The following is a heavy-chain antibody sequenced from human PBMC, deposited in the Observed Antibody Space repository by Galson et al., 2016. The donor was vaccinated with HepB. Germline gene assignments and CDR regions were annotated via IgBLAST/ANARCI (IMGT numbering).Heavy chain of an antibody. D-gene: IGHD3-16*01. J-gene: IGHJ3*02. Sequence: SLRLSCAASGFTFSNYAMTWVRQTSGGGLECVSAIRSGGAETYYADSVNGRFTISRDDSTNTLYLQMNSLRTEDTAVYYCAKDLFNGGSPRWVAFDKWGQGTMVTVSS. CDR2: IRSGGAET. V-gene: IGHV3-23*01. CDR3: AKDLFNGGSPRWVAFDK. CDR1: GFTFSNYA.